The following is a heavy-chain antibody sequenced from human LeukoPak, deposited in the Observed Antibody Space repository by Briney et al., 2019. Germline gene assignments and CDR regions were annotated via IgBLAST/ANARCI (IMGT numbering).Heavy chain of an antibody. J-gene: IGHJ6*03. D-gene: IGHD4-17*01. Sequence: GASVKVSCKASGYTFTGYYMHWVRQAPGQGLEWMGWINPNSGGTNYAQKFQGRVTMTRDTSISTAYMELSRLRSDDTAVYYCAREKIGDTVTRSRYYYYMDVWGKGTTVTVSS. V-gene: IGHV1-2*02. CDR3: AREKIGDTVTRSRYYYYMDV. CDR1: GYTFTGYY. CDR2: INPNSGGT.